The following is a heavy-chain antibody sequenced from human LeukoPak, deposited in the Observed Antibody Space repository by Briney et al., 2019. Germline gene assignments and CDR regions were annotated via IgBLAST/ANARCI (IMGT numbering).Heavy chain of an antibody. Sequence: GGSLRLSCAASGFTFSSYDMHWVRQATGKGLEWVSAIGTAGDTYYPGSVKGRFTISRENAKNSLYLQMNSLRAGDTAVYYCAKDEGVFGFDYWGQGTLVTVSS. D-gene: IGHD6-13*01. CDR1: GFTFSSYD. CDR2: IGTAGDT. J-gene: IGHJ4*02. V-gene: IGHV3-13*01. CDR3: AKDEGVFGFDY.